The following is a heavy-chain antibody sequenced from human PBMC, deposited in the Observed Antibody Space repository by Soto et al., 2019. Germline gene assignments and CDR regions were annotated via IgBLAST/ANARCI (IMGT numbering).Heavy chain of an antibody. CDR3: ARELAIRCSGGSCYLLDS. CDR2: IYYSGST. CDR1: GDSISSYY. V-gene: IGHV4-59*01. Sequence: SETLSLPCTVSGDSISSYYWSWIRQPPGKGLEWIGYIYYSGSTNYNPSLKSRVTISVDTSKNQFSLKLSSVTAADTAVYYCARELAIRCSGGSCYLLDSWGQGTLVTVS. D-gene: IGHD2-15*01. J-gene: IGHJ4*02.